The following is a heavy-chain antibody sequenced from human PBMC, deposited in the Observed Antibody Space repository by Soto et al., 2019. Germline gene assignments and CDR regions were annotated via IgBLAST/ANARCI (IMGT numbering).Heavy chain of an antibody. J-gene: IGHJ3*02. D-gene: IGHD7-27*01. CDR3: ARAGLWGYDEFDI. CDR1: GFTFSSHG. Sequence: QVQLVESGGGVVQPGRSLRLSCVASGFTFSSHGIHWVRQAPGKGLEWVAVIWYDGSNEYYADSVKGRFTISRDNTKNTLYLQMNSLRAEDTALYYCARAGLWGYDEFDIWGQGTMVTVSS. CDR2: IWYDGSNE. V-gene: IGHV3-33*01.